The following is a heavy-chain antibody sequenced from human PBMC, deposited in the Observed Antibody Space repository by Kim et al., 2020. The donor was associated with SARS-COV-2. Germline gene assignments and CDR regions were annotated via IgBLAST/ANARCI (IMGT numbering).Heavy chain of an antibody. J-gene: IGHJ4*02. CDR3: VRGYAGGPFDL. CDR2: INQNSDST. Sequence: GGSLRLSCAASGFTFDDYGMSWVRQAPGKGLEWVSGINQNSDSTGYADSVKGRFTISRDNAKNSLFLQMNSPRAEDTALYHCVRGYAGGPFDLWGQGPL. D-gene: IGHD3-16*01. V-gene: IGHV3-20*01. CDR1: GFTFDDYG.